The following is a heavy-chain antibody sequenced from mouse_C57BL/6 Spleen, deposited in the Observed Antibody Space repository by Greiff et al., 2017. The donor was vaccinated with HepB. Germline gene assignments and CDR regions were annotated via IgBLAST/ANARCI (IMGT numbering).Heavy chain of an antibody. V-gene: IGHV1-81*01. Sequence: QVQLQQSGAELARPGASVKLSCKASGYTFTSYGISWVKQRTGQGLEWIGEIYPRSGNTYYNEKFKGKATLTADKSSSTAYMELRSLTSEDSAVYFCARRATTVVRGYFDVWGTGTTVTVSS. J-gene: IGHJ1*03. CDR2: IYPRSGNT. D-gene: IGHD1-1*01. CDR3: ARRATTVVRGYFDV. CDR1: GYTFTSYG.